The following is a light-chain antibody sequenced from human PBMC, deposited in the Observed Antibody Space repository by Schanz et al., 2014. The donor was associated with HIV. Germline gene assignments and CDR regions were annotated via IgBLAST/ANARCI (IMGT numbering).Light chain of an antibody. CDR1: SSDVGGYNY. Sequence: QSALTQPPSASGSPGQSVTISCTGTSSDVGGYNYVSWYQQHPGKAPKLMIYEVSKRPSGVPDRFSGSKSGNTASLTISGLQAGDETDFYCSSYTNNNTVVFGGGTKVTVL. V-gene: IGLV2-8*01. CDR2: EVS. J-gene: IGLJ2*01. CDR3: SSYTNNNTVV.